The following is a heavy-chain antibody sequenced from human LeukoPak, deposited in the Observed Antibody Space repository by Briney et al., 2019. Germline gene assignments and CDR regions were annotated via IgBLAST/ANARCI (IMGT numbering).Heavy chain of an antibody. CDR2: IYHSGST. J-gene: IGHJ4*02. CDR1: GGSISSGGYS. CDR3: ARGGGAYSSSYYFDY. Sequence: SETLSLTCAVSGGSISSGGYSWSWIRQPPGKGLEWIGYIYHSGSTYYNPSLKSRVTISVDRSKNQFSLKLSSVTAADTAVYYCARGGGAYSSSYYFDYWGQGTLVTVSS. D-gene: IGHD6-6*01. V-gene: IGHV4-30-2*01.